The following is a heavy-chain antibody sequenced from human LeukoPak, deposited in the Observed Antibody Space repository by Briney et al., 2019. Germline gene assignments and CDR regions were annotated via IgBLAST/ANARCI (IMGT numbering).Heavy chain of an antibody. V-gene: IGHV4-59*08. CDR3: ARAPKLLWFGELLVGWFDP. CDR2: IYYSGST. J-gene: IGHJ5*02. CDR1: GGSISSYY. Sequence: SETLSLTCTVSGGSISSYYWSWIRQPPGKGLEWIGYIYYSGSTNYNPSLKSRVTISVDTSKNQFSLKLSSVTAADTAVYYCARAPKLLWFGELLVGWFDPWGQGTLVTVSS. D-gene: IGHD3-10*01.